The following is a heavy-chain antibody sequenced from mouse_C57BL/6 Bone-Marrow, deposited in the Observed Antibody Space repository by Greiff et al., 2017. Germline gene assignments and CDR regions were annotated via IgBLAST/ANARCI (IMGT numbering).Heavy chain of an antibody. CDR2: IDPSDSAT. D-gene: IGHD2-1*01. V-gene: IGHV1-52*01. CDR3: AREGYGNYVSYCYDMDD. Sequence: QVQLQQPGAELVRPGSSVKLSCKASGYTFTSYWMHWVKQRPIQGLEWIGNIDPSDSATHYNQKFKDKATLTVDKSSSTAYMQLSSLTSEDSAVYYCAREGYGNYVSYCYDMDDWGQGTSVTVSS. CDR1: GYTFTSYW. J-gene: IGHJ4*01.